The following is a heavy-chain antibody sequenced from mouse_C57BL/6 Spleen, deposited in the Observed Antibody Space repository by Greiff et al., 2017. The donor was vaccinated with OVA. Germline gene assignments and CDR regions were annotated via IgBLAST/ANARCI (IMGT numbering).Heavy chain of an antibody. CDR3: ARGEEAWFAY. CDR2: IYPGDGDT. Sequence: VKLMESGPELVKPGASVKISCKASGYAFSSSWMNWVKQRPGKGLEWIGRIYPGDGDTNYNGKFKGKATLTADKSSSTAYMQLSSLTSEDSAVYFCARGEEAWFAYWGQGTLVTVSA. V-gene: IGHV1-82*01. CDR1: GYAFSSSW. J-gene: IGHJ3*01.